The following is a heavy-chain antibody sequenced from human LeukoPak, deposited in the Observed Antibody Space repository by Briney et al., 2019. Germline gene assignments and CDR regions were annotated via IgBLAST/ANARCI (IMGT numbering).Heavy chain of an antibody. J-gene: IGHJ4*02. CDR1: GFSFDTYS. CDR2: ININGHYI. D-gene: IGHD6-13*01. Sequence: GGSLRLSCIASGFSFDTYSFNWVRQAPGKGLEWVSSININGHYIYYADSVKGRFTISRDNAKNSLYLQMNSLRAEDTAVYYCGRGGKVEQLVLARWGQGSLVTVSS. V-gene: IGHV3-21*01. CDR3: GRGGKVEQLVLAR.